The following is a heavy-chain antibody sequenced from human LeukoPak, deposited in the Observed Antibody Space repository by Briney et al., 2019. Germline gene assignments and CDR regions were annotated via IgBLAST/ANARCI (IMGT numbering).Heavy chain of an antibody. J-gene: IGHJ6*03. V-gene: IGHV3-9*01. Sequence: PGGSLRLSCVASGFSFGDYAMHWVRQVPGKGLEWVSGISWNSASIAYADSVKGRFTIYRDNAKNSLYLQMNSLRPEDTALYYCARDFCTGTSCYYFYYMDIWGKGTTVTVSS. CDR2: ISWNSASI. CDR1: GFSFGDYA. D-gene: IGHD2-2*01. CDR3: ARDFCTGTSCYYFYYMDI.